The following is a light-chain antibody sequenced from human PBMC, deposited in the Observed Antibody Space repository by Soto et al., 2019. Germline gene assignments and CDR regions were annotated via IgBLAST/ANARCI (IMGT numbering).Light chain of an antibody. CDR3: QQSYRFPKT. J-gene: IGKJ1*01. CDR1: QSISSY. Sequence: DIQMTQSPSSLSASVGDIVTITCRASQSISSYLNWYQQKPGKAPKLLIYAASTLQSGVPSRFSGSGSGTEFTLTIISLQPEDFATYYCQQSYRFPKTFGRGTKVDIK. CDR2: AAS. V-gene: IGKV1-39*01.